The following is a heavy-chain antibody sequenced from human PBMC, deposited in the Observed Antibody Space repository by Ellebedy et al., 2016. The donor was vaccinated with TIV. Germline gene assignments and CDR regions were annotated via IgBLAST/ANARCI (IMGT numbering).Heavy chain of an antibody. CDR3: ARGLMLEMTTIEVFED. CDR2: IIPIFDIT. D-gene: IGHD5-24*01. Sequence: AASVKVSCKASGDTFRSYGISWVRQAPGQGLECVGRIIPIFDITNYVQKFQGRVTLTADKSTSTSYMELSSLRSDDTAVYYCARGLMLEMTTIEVFEDWGQGTLVTVSS. J-gene: IGHJ4*02. V-gene: IGHV1-69*04. CDR1: GDTFRSYG.